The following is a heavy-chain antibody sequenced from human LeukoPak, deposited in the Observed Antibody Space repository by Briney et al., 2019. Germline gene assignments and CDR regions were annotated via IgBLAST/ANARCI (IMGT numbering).Heavy chain of an antibody. Sequence: PSETLSLTCAVYGGFFSGYYWSWIRQPPGKGLEWIGEINHSGSTNYNPSLKSRVTISVDTSKNQFSLKLSSVTAADTAVYYCARGYSSSHRFDYWGQGTLVTVSS. D-gene: IGHD6-13*01. J-gene: IGHJ4*01. V-gene: IGHV4-34*01. CDR2: INHSGST. CDR3: ARGYSSSHRFDY. CDR1: GGFFSGYY.